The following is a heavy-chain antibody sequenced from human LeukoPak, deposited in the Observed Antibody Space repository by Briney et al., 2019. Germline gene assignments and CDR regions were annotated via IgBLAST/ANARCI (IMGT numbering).Heavy chain of an antibody. J-gene: IGHJ4*02. V-gene: IGHV1-69*01. CDR1: GGTFSSYA. Sequence: GSSVKVSCKASGGTFSSYAISWVRQAPGQGLEWMGGIIPIFGTANYAQEFQGRVTITADESTSTAYMELSSLRSEDTAVYYCARDDRWRTGGSDYWGQGTLVTVSS. CDR3: ARDDRWRTGGSDY. D-gene: IGHD1-14*01. CDR2: IIPIFGTA.